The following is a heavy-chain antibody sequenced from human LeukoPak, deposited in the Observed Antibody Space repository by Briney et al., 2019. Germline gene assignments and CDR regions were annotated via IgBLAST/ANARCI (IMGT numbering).Heavy chain of an antibody. CDR3: ARGYSGSYGRFDY. J-gene: IGHJ4*02. D-gene: IGHD1-26*01. V-gene: IGHV4-59*01. CDR1: GGSISSYY. Sequence: SGTLSLTCTVSGGSISSYYWSWIRQPPGKGLEWIGYIYYSGSTSYNPSLKSRVTISVDTSKNQFSLKLSSVTAADTAVYYCARGYSGSYGRFDYWGQGTLVTVSS. CDR2: IYYSGST.